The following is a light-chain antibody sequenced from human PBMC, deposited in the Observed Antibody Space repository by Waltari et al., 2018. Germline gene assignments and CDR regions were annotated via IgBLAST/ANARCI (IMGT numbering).Light chain of an antibody. CDR1: QSISIN. CDR3: QQYDNWPPWT. V-gene: IGKV3-15*01. Sequence: EIAMTQSPVTLSVSPGDTATLSCRASQSISINLAWYQPKPGQAPRLLIYAASTRASGIPARFSGSGSGTEFTLTISSLQSEDFAVYYCQQYDNWPPWTFGQGTKVEI. J-gene: IGKJ1*01. CDR2: AAS.